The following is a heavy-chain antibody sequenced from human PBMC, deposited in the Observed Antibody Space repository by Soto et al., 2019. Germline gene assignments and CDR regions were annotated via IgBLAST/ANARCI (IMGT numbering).Heavy chain of an antibody. D-gene: IGHD5-18*01. V-gene: IGHV3-23*01. J-gene: IGHJ4*02. Sequence: EVQLLESGGGLVQPGGSLRLSCAASGFTFNSYAMTWVRQAPGKGLEWVSAITGSGGNTYYADSVKGRLTISRDNSKNTLYLQMNSLRAEDTALYYCAKGDSGYSNGNFIYWGQGTLVTVSS. CDR1: GFTFNSYA. CDR3: AKGDSGYSNGNFIY. CDR2: ITGSGGNT.